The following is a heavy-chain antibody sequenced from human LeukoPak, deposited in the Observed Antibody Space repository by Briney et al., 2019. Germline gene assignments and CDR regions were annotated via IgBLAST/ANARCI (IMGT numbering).Heavy chain of an antibody. CDR3: AKGPRWDITMVQGLVDY. D-gene: IGHD3-10*01. Sequence: GRSLRLSCAASGFTFDDYAMHWVRQAPGKGLEWVSGISWNSGSIGYADSVKGRFTISRDNAKNSLYLQMNSLRAEDTALYYCAKGPRWDITMVQGLVDYWGRGTLVTVSS. V-gene: IGHV3-9*01. CDR2: ISWNSGSI. J-gene: IGHJ4*02. CDR1: GFTFDDYA.